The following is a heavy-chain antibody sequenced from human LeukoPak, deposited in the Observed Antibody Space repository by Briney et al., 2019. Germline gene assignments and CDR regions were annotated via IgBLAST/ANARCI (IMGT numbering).Heavy chain of an antibody. D-gene: IGHD6-13*01. Sequence: SETLSLTCTVSGGSISSYYWSCIRQPAGKGLEWIGHIYNSGSTNYNPSLKGRVTMSVATPKNQFSLHLSSVTAADTAVYYCARSAFLVTAPGLYYFDYWGQGTLVAVSS. J-gene: IGHJ4*02. CDR2: IYNSGST. CDR1: GGSISSYY. V-gene: IGHV4-4*07. CDR3: ARSAFLVTAPGLYYFDY.